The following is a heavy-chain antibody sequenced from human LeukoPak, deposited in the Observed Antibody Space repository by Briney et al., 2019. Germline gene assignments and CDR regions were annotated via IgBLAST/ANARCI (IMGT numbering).Heavy chain of an antibody. J-gene: IGHJ4*02. CDR3: AKDRIPLLMGTGFDY. CDR1: GFTFSSYG. CDR2: ISYDGSNK. D-gene: IGHD3-10*01. V-gene: IGHV3-30*18. Sequence: GRSLRLSCAASGFTFSSYGMHWVRQAPGKELEWVAVISYDGSNKYYADSVKGRFTISRDNSKNTLYLQMNSLRAEDTAVYYCAKDRIPLLMGTGFDYWGQGTLVTVSS.